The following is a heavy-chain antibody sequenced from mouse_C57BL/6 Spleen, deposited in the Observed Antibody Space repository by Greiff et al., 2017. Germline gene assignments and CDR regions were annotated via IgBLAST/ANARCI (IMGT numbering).Heavy chain of an antibody. CDR1: GYNFTSYC. J-gene: IGHJ3*01. V-gene: IGHV1-7*01. D-gene: IGHD2-4*01. CDR2: INPSSGYT. Sequence: QVQLQQSGAELAKPGASVKLSCKASGYNFTSYCMHWVKQRPGQGLEWIGYINPSSGYTKYTQKFKDKATLTADKSSSTAYLQLSRLTYEDSAVSYCASFLYDYGDGSGSDWGQGTLVTVSA. CDR3: ASFLYDYGDGSGSD.